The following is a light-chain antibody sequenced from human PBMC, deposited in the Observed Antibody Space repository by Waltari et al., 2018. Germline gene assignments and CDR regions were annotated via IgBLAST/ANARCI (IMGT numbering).Light chain of an antibody. CDR3: KSYTGTGSWV. CDR2: DVS. J-gene: IGLJ3*02. V-gene: IGLV2-14*03. Sequence: QSALTQPASVSGSPGQSITISCPGTRSDVGFYNYVPWYQQHPGKAPKVIIYDVSQRPSGISNRFYGSKSGNTASLTISGLRAEDEADYYCKSYTGTGSWVFGGGTKVTVL. CDR1: RSDVGFYNY.